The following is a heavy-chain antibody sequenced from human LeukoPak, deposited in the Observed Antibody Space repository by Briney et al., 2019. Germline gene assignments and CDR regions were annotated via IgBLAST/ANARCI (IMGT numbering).Heavy chain of an antibody. J-gene: IGHJ5*02. CDR1: GYTFTSYG. D-gene: IGHD6-13*01. V-gene: IGHV1-18*01. CDR2: ISAYNGNT. CDR3: AGGIAAAGSYWFDP. Sequence: ASVKVSCKASGYTFTSYGISWVRQAPGQGLEWMGWISAYNGNTNYAQKLQGRVTMTTDTSTSTAYMELSSLRSEDTAVYYCAGGIAAAGSYWFDPWGQGTLVTVSS.